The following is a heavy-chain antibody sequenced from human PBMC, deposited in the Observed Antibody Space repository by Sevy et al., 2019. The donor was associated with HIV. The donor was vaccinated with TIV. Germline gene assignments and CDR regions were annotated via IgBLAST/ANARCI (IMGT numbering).Heavy chain of an antibody. CDR1: GFTFGDYA. D-gene: IGHD3-22*01. V-gene: IGHV3-49*03. Sequence: GGSLRLSCTGSGFTFGDYAMSWFRQAPGMGLEWVGFIRSKDYGGETEYAESVKGRFTISKDDSKSIADMQMNSLKTEDTAVYYCPRGYYYDSSGYSDYWGQGTLVTVSS. J-gene: IGHJ4*02. CDR2: IRSKDYGGET. CDR3: PRGYYYDSSGYSDY.